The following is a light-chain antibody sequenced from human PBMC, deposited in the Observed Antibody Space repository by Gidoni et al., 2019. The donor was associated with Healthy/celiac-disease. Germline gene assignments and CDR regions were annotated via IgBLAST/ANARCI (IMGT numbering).Light chain of an antibody. J-gene: IGKJ1*01. CDR1: ESVSST. Sequence: EIVMTQSPATLSVPPGKRATLSYRASESVSSTLAWYQQKPGQAPRLLIYGASNRATGVPARFSGSGSATEFTLTISSLQSEDFAVYYCQHYNDWPPAWTFGQGTKVEI. CDR2: GAS. CDR3: QHYNDWPPAWT. V-gene: IGKV3-15*01.